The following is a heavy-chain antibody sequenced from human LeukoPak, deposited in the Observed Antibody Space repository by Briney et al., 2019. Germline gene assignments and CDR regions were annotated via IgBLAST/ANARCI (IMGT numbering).Heavy chain of an antibody. J-gene: IGHJ4*02. CDR2: ISSSSSYI. V-gene: IGHV3-21*01. CDR1: GFTFSSYS. Sequence: KTGGSLRLSRAASGFTFSSYSMNWVRQAPGKGLEWVSSISSSSSYIYYADSVKGRFTISRDNAKNSLYLQMNSLRAEDTAVYYCAREREYYYGSGDYWGQGTLVTVSS. D-gene: IGHD3-10*01. CDR3: AREREYYYGSGDY.